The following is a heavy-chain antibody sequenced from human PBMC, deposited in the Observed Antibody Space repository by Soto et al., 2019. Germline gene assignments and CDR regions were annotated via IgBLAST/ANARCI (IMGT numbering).Heavy chain of an antibody. V-gene: IGHV3-30*18. CDR2: ISYDGTEE. J-gene: IGHJ4*01. D-gene: IGHD3-3*02. CDR3: AKGRFDVVTISPFDH. CDR1: GFTFSSFG. Sequence: GGALRLSCAASGFTFSSFGMHWVRQAPGKGLEWVAVISYDGTEEKYADSVKGRATVSRDNSKNTVYLQMNRLRGDDSAIYYCAKGRFDVVTISPFDHWGQGTLVTVSS.